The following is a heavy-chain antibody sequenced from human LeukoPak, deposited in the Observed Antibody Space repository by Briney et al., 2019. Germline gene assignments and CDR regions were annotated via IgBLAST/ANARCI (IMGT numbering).Heavy chain of an antibody. CDR3: ARTYYYDSSGYYTAPYYFDY. Sequence: PGGSLRLSCAASGFTFSSYEMNWVRQAPGKGLEWVSYISSSGSTIYYADSVKGRFTISRDNAKNSLYLQVNSLRADDTAVYYCARTYYYDSSGYYTAPYYFDYWGQGTLVTVSS. J-gene: IGHJ4*02. CDR2: ISSSGSTI. CDR1: GFTFSSYE. V-gene: IGHV3-48*03. D-gene: IGHD3-22*01.